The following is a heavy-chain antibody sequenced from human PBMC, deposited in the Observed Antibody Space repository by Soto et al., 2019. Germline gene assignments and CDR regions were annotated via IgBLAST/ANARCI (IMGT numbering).Heavy chain of an antibody. D-gene: IGHD1-26*01. Sequence: QVQLVESGGGVVQPGRSLRLSCAASGFTFSSYAMHWVRQAPGKGLEWVAVISYDGSNKYYADSVKGRFTISRDNSKNTLYLQMNSLRAEDTAVYYCARGDSGSYQYWGQGTMVTVSS. CDR2: ISYDGSNK. CDR3: ARGDSGSYQY. CDR1: GFTFSSYA. J-gene: IGHJ4*02. V-gene: IGHV3-30-3*01.